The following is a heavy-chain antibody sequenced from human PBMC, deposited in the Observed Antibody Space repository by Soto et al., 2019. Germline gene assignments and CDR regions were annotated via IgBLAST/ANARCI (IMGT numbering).Heavy chain of an antibody. CDR1: GGSISSYY. Sequence: SETLSLTCTVSGGSISSYYWSWIRQPPGKGLEWIGYIYYSGSTNYNPSLKSRVTISVDTSKNQFSLELSSVTAADTAVYYCARVGRWLQFHPYVDYWAQGTLVTVSS. V-gene: IGHV4-59*01. CDR2: IYYSGST. J-gene: IGHJ4*02. CDR3: ARVGRWLQFHPYVDY. D-gene: IGHD5-12*01.